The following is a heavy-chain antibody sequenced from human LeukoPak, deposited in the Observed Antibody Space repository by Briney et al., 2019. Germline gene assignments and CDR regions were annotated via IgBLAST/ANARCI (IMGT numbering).Heavy chain of an antibody. CDR2: ISSSSSYI. J-gene: IGHJ3*02. CDR1: GFTFSSYA. Sequence: NPGGSLRLSCAASGFTFSSYAMSWVRQAPGKGLEWVSSISSSSSYIYYADSVQGRFTISRDNAKNSLYLQMNSLRAEDTAVYYCARSTRAIAFDIWGQGTMVTVSS. D-gene: IGHD2-2*01. CDR3: ARSTRAIAFDI. V-gene: IGHV3-21*01.